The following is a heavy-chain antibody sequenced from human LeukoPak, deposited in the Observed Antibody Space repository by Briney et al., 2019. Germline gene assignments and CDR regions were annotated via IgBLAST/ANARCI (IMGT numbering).Heavy chain of an antibody. CDR1: GFNFRSYG. J-gene: IGHJ4*02. Sequence: PGGSLRPSCAASGFNFRSYGIHWVRQAPGRGLEWVAFVRYDGYNKYYGDFVKGRFTISRDNSKNTLYLQMDSLRAEDTAVYYCAKGYSDYFDYWGQGTLVTVSS. D-gene: IGHD4-11*01. CDR2: VRYDGYNK. V-gene: IGHV3-30*02. CDR3: AKGYSDYFDY.